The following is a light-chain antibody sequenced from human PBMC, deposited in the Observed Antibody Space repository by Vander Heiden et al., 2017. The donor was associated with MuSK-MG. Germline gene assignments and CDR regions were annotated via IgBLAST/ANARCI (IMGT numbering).Light chain of an antibody. CDR1: QDISNY. CDR3: QQYGNLLT. J-gene: IGKJ4*01. Sequence: DIQMTQSPSSLSASVGDRVTITCQASQDISNYLNWYQQKPGEAPKLLIYDASNLETGVPSRCSGSGSGTDFTFTISSLQPEDIATYYCQQYGNLLTFGGGTKVEIK. CDR2: DAS. V-gene: IGKV1-33*01.